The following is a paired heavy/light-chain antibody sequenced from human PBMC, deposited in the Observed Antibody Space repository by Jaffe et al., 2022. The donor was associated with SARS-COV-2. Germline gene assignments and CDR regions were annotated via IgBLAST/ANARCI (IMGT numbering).Light chain of an antibody. CDR1: SNDVGAYNY. V-gene: IGLV2-14*03. CDR3: ISYTTSITWV. Sequence: QSALTQPASVSGSPGQSITISCTGTSNDVGAYNYVSWYQQHPGKAPQVLIYDVTNRPSGVSDRFSGSKSGNTASLTISGLQAEDEGDYYCISYTTSITWVFGGGTKLTVL. CDR2: DVT. J-gene: IGLJ3*02.
Heavy chain of an antibody. V-gene: IGHV4-39*01. CDR1: GGSIATNSYC. D-gene: IGHD6-19*01. CDR3: ARQRADSSVLDP. Sequence: QLQLQESGPGLVNPSEMLSLTCTVSGGSIATNSYCWSWIRQAPGKGLEWIGHIYQSGSAYYNPSLRSRVAIVIDTSNNQFSLRLSSVTAADTAVYFCARQRADSSVLDPWGQGTLVTVSS. J-gene: IGHJ5*02. CDR2: IYQSGSA.